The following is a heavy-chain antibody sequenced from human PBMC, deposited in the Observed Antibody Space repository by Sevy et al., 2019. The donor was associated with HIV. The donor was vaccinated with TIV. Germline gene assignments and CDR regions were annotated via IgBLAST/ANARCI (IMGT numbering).Heavy chain of an antibody. Sequence: ASVKVSCKASGGTFSSYAISWVRQAPGQGLEWMGGIIPIFGTANYAQKFQGRVTITADESTSTAYMELSSLRSEDTAVYYCPVQLERLGNYYYGMDVWGQGTTVTVSS. D-gene: IGHD1-1*01. CDR2: IIPIFGTA. CDR1: GGTFSSYA. V-gene: IGHV1-69*13. J-gene: IGHJ6*02. CDR3: PVQLERLGNYYYGMDV.